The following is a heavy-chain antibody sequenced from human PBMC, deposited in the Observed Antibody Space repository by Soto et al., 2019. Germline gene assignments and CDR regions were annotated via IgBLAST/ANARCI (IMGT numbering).Heavy chain of an antibody. CDR3: ARHSWYDPLYYYYGMDV. D-gene: IGHD6-13*01. V-gene: IGHV4-59*01. CDR1: GGSISSYY. Sequence: SETLSLTCSVSGGSISSYYWSWIRQPPGKGLEWIGYIYYSGSTNYNPSLKSRVTISVDTSKNQFSLKLSSVTAADTAVYYCARHSWYDPLYYYYGMDVWGQGTTVTVSS. CDR2: IYYSGST. J-gene: IGHJ6*02.